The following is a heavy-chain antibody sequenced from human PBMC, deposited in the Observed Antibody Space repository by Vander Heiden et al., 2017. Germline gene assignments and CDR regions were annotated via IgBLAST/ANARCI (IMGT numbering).Heavy chain of an antibody. Sequence: EVQLVESGGGLVQPGRSLRLSCAASGFVFDDYAMHWVRQAPGKGLEWVSGISWNSGSIGYADSVKGRFTISRDNAKNSLYLQMNSLRAEDTALYYCAKDRYSSGNYYFDYWGQGTLVTVSS. J-gene: IGHJ4*02. V-gene: IGHV3-9*01. CDR2: ISWNSGSI. CDR3: AKDRYSSGNYYFDY. D-gene: IGHD6-19*01. CDR1: GFVFDDYA.